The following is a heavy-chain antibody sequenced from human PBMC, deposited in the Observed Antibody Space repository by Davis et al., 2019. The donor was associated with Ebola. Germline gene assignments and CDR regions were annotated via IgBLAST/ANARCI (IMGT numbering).Heavy chain of an antibody. J-gene: IGHJ4*02. Sequence: SGPTLVNPTQTFTLTCSFSGFSLRNTGLGVAWIGLPAGTAVVWLAATHWQGDKRYSPFLKRRFTIIKGTSKNQVVLRMTNMAPVDTATYYCAHSRREFSPEYFDYWGQGTLVTVSS. CDR2: THWQGDK. D-gene: IGHD3-10*01. CDR3: AHSRREFSPEYFDY. V-gene: IGHV2-5*01. CDR1: GFSLRNTGLG.